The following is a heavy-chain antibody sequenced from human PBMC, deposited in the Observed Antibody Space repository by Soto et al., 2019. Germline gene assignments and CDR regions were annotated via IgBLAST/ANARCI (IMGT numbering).Heavy chain of an antibody. D-gene: IGHD2-2*01. Sequence: QVQLVQSGAEVKKPGASVKVSCKASGYTFASYAISWMRQAPGQGLEWMGWISAYNGNTNYAQKLQGRVTMTTDKSTNTAYMGLRSLRSADTAVYYCARDPPPPEYWGQGTLVTVSS. CDR1: GYTFASYA. J-gene: IGHJ4*02. CDR2: ISAYNGNT. CDR3: ARDPPPPEY. V-gene: IGHV1-18*01.